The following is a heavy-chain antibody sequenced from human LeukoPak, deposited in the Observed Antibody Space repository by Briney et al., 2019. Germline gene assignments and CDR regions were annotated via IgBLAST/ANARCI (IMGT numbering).Heavy chain of an antibody. V-gene: IGHV3-21*01. CDR1: GFTFSSYS. D-gene: IGHD3-22*01. J-gene: IGHJ4*02. CDR2: INSTSSYI. CDR3: AREDDSSGYSLDY. Sequence: GGSLRLSCAASGFTFSSYSMNWVRQAPGKGLEWVSSINSTSSYIYYADSLKGRFTISRDNAKNSLYLQMNSLRAEDTAVYYCAREDDSSGYSLDYWGQGTLVTVSS.